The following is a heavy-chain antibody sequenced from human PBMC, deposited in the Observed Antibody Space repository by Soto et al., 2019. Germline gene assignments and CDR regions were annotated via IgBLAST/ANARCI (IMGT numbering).Heavy chain of an antibody. Sequence: ASVKVSCKASGYTFTSYDINWVRQATGQGLEWMGWMNPNSGNTGYAQKFQGRVTMTRNTSISTAYMELSSLRSEDTAVYYCARVGSGSYNWRFYYYYMDVWGKGTTVTVSS. CDR1: GYTFTSYD. D-gene: IGHD3-10*01. V-gene: IGHV1-8*01. J-gene: IGHJ6*03. CDR2: MNPNSGNT. CDR3: ARVGSGSYNWRFYYYYMDV.